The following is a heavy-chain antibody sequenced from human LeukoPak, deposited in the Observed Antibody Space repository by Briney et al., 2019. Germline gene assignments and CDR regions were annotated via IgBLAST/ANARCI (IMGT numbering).Heavy chain of an antibody. CDR1: GFTFSDSW. CDR3: ATYTNWVAGDV. Sequence: PGGSLRLSCGASGFTFSDSWMSWVRQAPGKGLEWVADIKKDGSEKDYVDSVKGRFTISRDNAKNSLYLQLDSLRAEDTAVYYCATYTNWVAGDVWGQGTTVSVSS. CDR2: IKKDGSEK. D-gene: IGHD7-27*01. V-gene: IGHV3-7*01. J-gene: IGHJ6*02.